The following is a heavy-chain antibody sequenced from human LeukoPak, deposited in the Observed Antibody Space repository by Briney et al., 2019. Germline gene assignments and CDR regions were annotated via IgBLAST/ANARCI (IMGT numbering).Heavy chain of an antibody. CDR2: IGHDGSSQ. CDR1: GFTFSIYG. D-gene: IGHD3-16*02. J-gene: IGHJ4*02. Sequence: GGSLRLSCAASGFTFSIYGMHWVRQAPGKGLGWVAVIGHDGSSQSYADSVKGQFTISRDNSQNMLYLQMNSLRVEDTDIYYCARDKGAGRYFDYWGQGILIAVSS. V-gene: IGHV3-33*01. CDR3: ARDKGAGRYFDY.